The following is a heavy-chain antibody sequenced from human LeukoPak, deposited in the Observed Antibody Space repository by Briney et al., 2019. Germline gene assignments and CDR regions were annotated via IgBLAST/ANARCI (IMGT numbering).Heavy chain of an antibody. V-gene: IGHV4-61*02. Sequence: PSETLSLTCTVSGGSISSGSYYRSWIRQPAGKGLEWIGRIYTSGSTNYNPSLKSRVTISVDTSKNQFSLKLSSVTAADTAVYYWARGGGYYDSSGYYSEYFQHWGQGTLVTVSS. CDR1: GGSISSGSYY. CDR2: IYTSGST. CDR3: ARGGGYYDSSGYYSEYFQH. D-gene: IGHD3-22*01. J-gene: IGHJ1*01.